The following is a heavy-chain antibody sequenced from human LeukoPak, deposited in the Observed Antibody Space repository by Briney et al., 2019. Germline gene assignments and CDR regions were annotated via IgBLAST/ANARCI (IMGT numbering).Heavy chain of an antibody. CDR3: ARDKNYYDSSGYISDP. CDR2: INPNSGGT. V-gene: IGHV1-2*02. Sequence: ASVKVSCKASGYTFTGYYMHWVRQAPGQGLEWMGWINPNSGGTNYAQKFQGRVTMTRDTSISTAYMELSRLRSDDTAVYYCARDKNYYDSSGYISDPWGHGTLVAVSS. J-gene: IGHJ5*02. CDR1: GYTFTGYY. D-gene: IGHD3-22*01.